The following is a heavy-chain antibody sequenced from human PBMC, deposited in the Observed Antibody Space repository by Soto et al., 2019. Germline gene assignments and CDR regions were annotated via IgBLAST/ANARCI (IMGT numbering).Heavy chain of an antibody. CDR1: GFTLSGYA. CDR2: ISSNGVGT. CDR3: ARRARPDFYYMDV. D-gene: IGHD6-6*01. V-gene: IGHV3-64*01. J-gene: IGHJ6*03. Sequence: PGGSLRLSCAASGFTLSGYAMDWVRQAPGKGLEYVSGISSNGVGTYYANSVQGRFTISRDNSKNTVHLQMGSLRPEDMAVYYCARRARPDFYYMDVWGKGTTDTVSS.